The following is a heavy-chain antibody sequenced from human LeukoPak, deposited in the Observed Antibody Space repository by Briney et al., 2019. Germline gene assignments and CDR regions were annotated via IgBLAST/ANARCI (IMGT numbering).Heavy chain of an antibody. Sequence: GGSLRLSCAASGFTVSSNYMSWVRQAPGKGLEWVSVIYSGGSTYYADSVKGRFTISRDNSKNTLYLQMSSLRAEDTAVYYCARDGFSSGYPYDAFDIWGQGTMVTVSS. V-gene: IGHV3-53*01. D-gene: IGHD3-22*01. CDR1: GFTVSSNY. CDR3: ARDGFSSGYPYDAFDI. CDR2: IYSGGST. J-gene: IGHJ3*02.